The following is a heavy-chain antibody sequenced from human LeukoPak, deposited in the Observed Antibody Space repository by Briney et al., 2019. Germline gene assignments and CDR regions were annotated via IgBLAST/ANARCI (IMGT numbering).Heavy chain of an antibody. V-gene: IGHV4-38-2*02. Sequence: SETLSLTCTVSSYPISSGYYWGWIRQPPGKGLEWIGSIYHSGLTYYNPSLKSRVTISIDTSKSQFSLKLSSVTAADTAVYYCARSTYYYDSSGYLNWFDPWGQGTLVTVSS. D-gene: IGHD3-22*01. CDR1: SYPISSGYY. J-gene: IGHJ5*02. CDR3: ARSTYYYDSSGYLNWFDP. CDR2: IYHSGLT.